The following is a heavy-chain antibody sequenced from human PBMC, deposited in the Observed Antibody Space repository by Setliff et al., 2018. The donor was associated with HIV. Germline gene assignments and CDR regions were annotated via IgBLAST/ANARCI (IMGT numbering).Heavy chain of an antibody. CDR1: GGSISSYY. Sequence: SETLSLTCTVSGGSISSYYWSWIRQPPGKGLEWIGYIYTSGSTNYNPSLKSRVTISVDTSKNQFSLKLSSVTAADTAVYYCARDGRFGYYYYGMDVWGQGTTVTVSS. J-gene: IGHJ6*02. CDR3: ARDGRFGYYYYGMDV. D-gene: IGHD3-16*01. CDR2: IYTSGST. V-gene: IGHV4-4*09.